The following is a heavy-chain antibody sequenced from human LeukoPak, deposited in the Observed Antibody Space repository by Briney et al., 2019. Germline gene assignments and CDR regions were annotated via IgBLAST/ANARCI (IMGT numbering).Heavy chain of an antibody. CDR2: IYHSGST. CDR1: GGSISSSNW. Sequence: PSGTLSLTCAVSGGSISSSNWWSWVRPPPGKGLEWIGEIYHSGSTNYNPSLKSRVTISVDASKNQFSLKLSSVTAADTAVYYCARHSSSGQGTHFDYWGQGTLVTVSS. V-gene: IGHV4-4*02. CDR3: ARHSSSGQGTHFDY. D-gene: IGHD6-19*01. J-gene: IGHJ4*02.